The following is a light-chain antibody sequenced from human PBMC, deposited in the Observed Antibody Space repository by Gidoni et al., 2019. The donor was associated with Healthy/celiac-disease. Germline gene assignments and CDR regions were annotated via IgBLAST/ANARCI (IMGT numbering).Light chain of an antibody. Sequence: ELVMTQSSATLSVSPGERATLSCRASQSVSSNLAWYQQKPGQAPRLLIYAASTRATGIPARFSGSGSGTEFTLTISSLQSEDFAVYYCQQYNNWPPVTFGQGTKVEIK. V-gene: IGKV3-15*01. CDR3: QQYNNWPPVT. CDR1: QSVSSN. J-gene: IGKJ1*01. CDR2: AAS.